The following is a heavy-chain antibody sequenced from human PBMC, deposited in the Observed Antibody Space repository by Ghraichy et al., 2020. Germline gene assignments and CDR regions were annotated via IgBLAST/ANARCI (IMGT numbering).Heavy chain of an antibody. D-gene: IGHD3-3*01. V-gene: IGHV3-23*01. CDR3: ARKAHYDFWANDYFDK. CDR2: ISGSGVTT. J-gene: IGHJ4*02. CDR1: GFSFSNFA. Sequence: GGSLRLSCAASGFSFSNFALSWVRQAPGKGLEWVSGISGSGVTTYYADSVKGRFTISTDKSRNTLFLQMNSLRAEDTAVYYCARKAHYDFWANDYFDKWGQGTLVTISS.